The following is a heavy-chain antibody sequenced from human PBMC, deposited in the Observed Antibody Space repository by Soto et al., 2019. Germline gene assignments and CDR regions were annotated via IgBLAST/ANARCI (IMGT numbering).Heavy chain of an antibody. D-gene: IGHD2-2*01. V-gene: IGHV4-39*02. J-gene: IGHJ6*02. CDR1: GSSISGGTYF. CDR2: IYYRGST. Sequence: WETLSLTCGVSGSSISGGTYFWGWIRQPPGKGLEWIGTIYYRGSTYYNPSLKSRVTISVDTSKNHISLKLRSVTAADTAVYYCTRRDRYCSSDTCFDYGMDVWGQGTTVTVSS. CDR3: TRRDRYCSSDTCFDYGMDV.